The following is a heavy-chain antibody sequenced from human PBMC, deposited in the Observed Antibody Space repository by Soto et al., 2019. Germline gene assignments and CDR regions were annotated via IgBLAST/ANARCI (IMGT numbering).Heavy chain of an antibody. J-gene: IGHJ4*02. CDR2: IYTSGST. CDR3: ARSSDYYGSGRLSD. D-gene: IGHD3-10*01. V-gene: IGHV4-4*07. CDR1: GGSISSYY. Sequence: SETLSLTCTVSGGSISSYYWSWIRQPAGKGLEWIGRIYTSGSTNYNPSLKSRVTMSVDTSKNQFSPKLSSVTAADTAVYYCARSSDYYGSGRLSDWGQGTLVTVSS.